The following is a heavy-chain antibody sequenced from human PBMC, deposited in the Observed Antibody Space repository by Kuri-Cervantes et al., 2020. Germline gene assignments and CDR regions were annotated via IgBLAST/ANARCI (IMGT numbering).Heavy chain of an antibody. CDR1: RFTFSSYS. Sequence: GESLKISCAASRFTFSSYSMNWVRQAPGKGLEWVSSISSSSSYIYYADSVKGRFTISRDNAKNSLYLQMNSLRAEDTAVYYCARDTYGSGSAYYYYYGMDVWGQGTTVTVSS. V-gene: IGHV3-21*01. J-gene: IGHJ6*02. CDR2: ISSSSSYI. CDR3: ARDTYGSGSAYYYYYGMDV. D-gene: IGHD3-10*01.